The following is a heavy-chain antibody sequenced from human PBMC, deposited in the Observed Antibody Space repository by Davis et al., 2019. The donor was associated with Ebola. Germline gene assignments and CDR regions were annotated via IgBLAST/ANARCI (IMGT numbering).Heavy chain of an antibody. CDR3: ASGEFVDF. Sequence: ASVKVSCKASGDTFGSYNISWVRQAPGQGLEWMGLINPSIGNTSLAQKFQGRVTLTRDTSTSTVHMDLSSLKSEDTAIYYCASGEFVDFWGQGTLVTVSS. D-gene: IGHD3-10*01. V-gene: IGHV1-46*01. J-gene: IGHJ4*02. CDR1: GDTFGSYN. CDR2: INPSIGNT.